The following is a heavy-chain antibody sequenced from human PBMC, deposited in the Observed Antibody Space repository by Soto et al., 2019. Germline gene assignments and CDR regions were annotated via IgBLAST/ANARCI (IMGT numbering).Heavy chain of an antibody. CDR3: AKCRSSSQTGVIDY. CDR1: GFTFSNYD. J-gene: IGHJ4*02. CDR2: ISGSGSST. V-gene: IGHV3-23*01. Sequence: GGSLRLSCAASGFTFSNYDMSWVRQAPGKGLEWVSGISGSGSSTYYAGSVKGRFTLSRDNSKTTLYLQMNSLRTEDTAVYYCAKCRSSSQTGVIDYWGQGTLVTVSS. D-gene: IGHD6-13*01.